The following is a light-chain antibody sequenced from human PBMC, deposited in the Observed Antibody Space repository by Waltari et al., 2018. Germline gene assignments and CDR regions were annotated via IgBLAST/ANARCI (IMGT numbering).Light chain of an antibody. Sequence: QTVVTQEPSFSVSPGGTVTLTCALSSGSVSTSYYSSWYQQTPGQAPRTLIYNTNTRCSGVPVRFSGSILGNKAALTITGAQAEDESDYYCVLYMGSGASVFGGGTKLTVL. CDR3: VLYMGSGASV. V-gene: IGLV8-61*01. CDR1: SGSVSTSYY. CDR2: NTN. J-gene: IGLJ3*02.